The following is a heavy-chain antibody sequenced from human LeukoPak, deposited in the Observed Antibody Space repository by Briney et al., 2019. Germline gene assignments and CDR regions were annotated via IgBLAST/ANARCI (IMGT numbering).Heavy chain of an antibody. V-gene: IGHV4-59*01. Sequence: SETLSLTCTVSGVSISSYYCSWVRQPPGKGLEWIGYIYYSGSNNYNPSLKSRVTISVDTSKTQFSLKLSSVTAADTAVYYCARGDLDYYDSSGYFDYWGQGTLVTVSS. D-gene: IGHD3-22*01. J-gene: IGHJ4*02. CDR1: GVSISSYY. CDR3: ARGDLDYYDSSGYFDY. CDR2: IYYSGSN.